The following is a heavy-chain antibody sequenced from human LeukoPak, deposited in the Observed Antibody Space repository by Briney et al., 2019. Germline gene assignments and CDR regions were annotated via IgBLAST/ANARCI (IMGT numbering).Heavy chain of an antibody. Sequence: ASVEVSCKASGYTFTGYYMHWVRQAPGQGLEWMGRINPNSGGTNYAQKFQGRVTMTRDTSISTAYMALSRLRSDDTAVYYCARSPFRSGWYTGDYWGQGTLVTVSS. V-gene: IGHV1-2*06. CDR3: ARSPFRSGWYTGDY. D-gene: IGHD6-19*01. J-gene: IGHJ4*02. CDR1: GYTFTGYY. CDR2: INPNSGGT.